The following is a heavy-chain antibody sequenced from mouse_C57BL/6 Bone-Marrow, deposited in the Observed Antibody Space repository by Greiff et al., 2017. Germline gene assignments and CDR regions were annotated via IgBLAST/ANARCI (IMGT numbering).Heavy chain of an antibody. D-gene: IGHD2-4*01. J-gene: IGHJ2*01. CDR3: VLIYSDYDAVGDY. CDR1: GFNIKDYY. V-gene: IGHV14-2*01. CDR2: IDPEDGET. Sequence: EVKLQQSGAELVKPGASVKLSCTASGFNIKDYYMHWVKQRTEQGLEWIGRIDPEDGETKYARKFQGKATITADTSSNTAYLQLSSLTSEDTAVYYCVLIYSDYDAVGDYWGQGTTLPVSA.